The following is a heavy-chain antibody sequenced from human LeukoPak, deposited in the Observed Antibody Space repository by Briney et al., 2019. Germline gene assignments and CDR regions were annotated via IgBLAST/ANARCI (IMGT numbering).Heavy chain of an antibody. Sequence: GASVKVSCKASGYTFTGYYMHWVRQAPGQGLEWMGWINPNSGGTKYAQKFQGRITMTRDTSISTAYMELSRLRSDDTAVYYCARDRTYYYDSSGSGFDYWGQGTLVTVSS. CDR3: ARDRTYYYDSSGSGFDY. CDR1: GYTFTGYY. D-gene: IGHD3-22*01. J-gene: IGHJ4*02. V-gene: IGHV1-2*02. CDR2: INPNSGGT.